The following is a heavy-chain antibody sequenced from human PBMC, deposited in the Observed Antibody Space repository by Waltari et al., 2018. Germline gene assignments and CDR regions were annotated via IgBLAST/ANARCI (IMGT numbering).Heavy chain of an antibody. Sequence: QVQLQESGPGLVKPSQTLSLTCTVSGGSISSGSYYWSWIRQPAGKGLEWIGRIYTSGSTNYKPSLKSRVTISVDTSKNQFSLKLSSVTAADTAVYYCAREAHDILTGYCLFDYWGQGTLVTVSS. CDR2: IYTSGST. CDR1: GGSISSGSYY. CDR3: AREAHDILTGYCLFDY. V-gene: IGHV4-61*02. D-gene: IGHD3-9*01. J-gene: IGHJ4*02.